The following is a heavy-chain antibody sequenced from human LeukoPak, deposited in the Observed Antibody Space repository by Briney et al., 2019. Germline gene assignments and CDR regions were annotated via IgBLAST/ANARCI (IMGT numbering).Heavy chain of an antibody. D-gene: IGHD2-2*01. V-gene: IGHV3-30*18. CDR3: AKAYGYCTTTSCSHEEFDY. Sequence: GGSLRLSCAASGFTFSNYGMHWVRQTPGKGLEWVAVISYDGSNKYYADSVKGRFAISRDNSKNTLYLQVNSLRAEDTAVYYCAKAYGYCTTTSCSHEEFDYWGQGTLVTVSS. CDR2: ISYDGSNK. CDR1: GFTFSNYG. J-gene: IGHJ4*02.